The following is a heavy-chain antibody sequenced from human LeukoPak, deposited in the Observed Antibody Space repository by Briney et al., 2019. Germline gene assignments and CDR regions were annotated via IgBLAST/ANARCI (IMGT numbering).Heavy chain of an antibody. CDR3: ARGHYDSSGYLKADNWFDP. V-gene: IGHV3-33*01. CDR1: GFTFSSYG. CDR2: IWYDGSNK. J-gene: IGHJ5*02. Sequence: GGSLRLSCAASGFTFSSYGMHWVRQAPGKGLEWVAVIWYDGSNKYYADSVKGRFTISRDNSKNTLYLQMNSLRAEDTAVYYCARGHYDSSGYLKADNWFDPWGQGTLVTVSS. D-gene: IGHD3-22*01.